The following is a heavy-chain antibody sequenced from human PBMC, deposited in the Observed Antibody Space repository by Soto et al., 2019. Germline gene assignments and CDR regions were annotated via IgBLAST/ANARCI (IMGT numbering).Heavy chain of an antibody. V-gene: IGHV3-15*01. CDR3: RTQCPD. CDR2: IKNKTDVGTT. CDR1: GFTFSDAW. J-gene: IGHJ4*01. D-gene: IGHD6-19*01. Sequence: WGSLRLSCAASGFTFSDAWMSWVRQAPGKGLEWVGLIKNKTDVGTTDYAAPVKGRFTISRDDSKNTVYLQMSSLKTEDTAVYYCRTQCPDWGHGTLANVSS.